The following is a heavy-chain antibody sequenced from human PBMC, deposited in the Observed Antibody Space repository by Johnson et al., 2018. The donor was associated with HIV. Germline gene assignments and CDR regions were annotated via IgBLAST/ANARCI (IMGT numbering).Heavy chain of an antibody. V-gene: IGHV3-23*04. CDR2: MSGSGGST. Sequence: VQLVESGGGLVQPGGSLRLSCGASGFTFTSYVMSWVRQAPGKGLEWVSAMSGSGGSTYYADSVKGRFTISRDNSKNTLYLQMKSLKPEDTAVYFCARLQSSGYWSFDAFDIWGQGTMVTVSS. J-gene: IGHJ3*02. CDR1: GFTFTSYV. D-gene: IGHD3-22*01. CDR3: ARLQSSGYWSFDAFDI.